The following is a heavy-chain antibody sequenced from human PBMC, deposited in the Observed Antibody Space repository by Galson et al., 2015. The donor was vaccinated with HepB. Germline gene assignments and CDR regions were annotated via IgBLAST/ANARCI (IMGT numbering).Heavy chain of an antibody. CDR2: IIPILGIA. D-gene: IGHD5-18*01. V-gene: IGHV1-69*04. CDR3: AREERDSSGNYYYYGMDV. CDR1: GGTFSSYT. J-gene: IGHJ6*02. Sequence: SVKVSCKASGGTFSSYTISWVRQAPGQGLEWMGRIIPILGIANYAQKFQGRVTITADKSTSTAYMELSSLRSEDTAVYYCAREERDSSGNYYYYGMDVWGQGTTVTVSS.